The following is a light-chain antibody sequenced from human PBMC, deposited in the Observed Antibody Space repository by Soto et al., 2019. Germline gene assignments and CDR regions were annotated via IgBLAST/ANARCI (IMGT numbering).Light chain of an antibody. CDR3: LEHSLYPLLT. J-gene: IGKJ4*01. V-gene: IGKV1-17*01. CDR2: AAS. Sequence: DTRMTQSPSSLSASVGDRVTITCRASQDIRNDLGWYQQKPGRAPRRLIYAASNLQSGVPSRFSGSGSGTEFTLTINSLQPEDFATYYCLEHSLYPLLTFGGGTKVDIK. CDR1: QDIRND.